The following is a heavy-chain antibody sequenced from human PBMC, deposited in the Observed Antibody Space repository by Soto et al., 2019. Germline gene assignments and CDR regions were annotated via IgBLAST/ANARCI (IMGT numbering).Heavy chain of an antibody. CDR1: GFTFSSYA. CDR2: ISYDGSNK. J-gene: IGHJ6*02. D-gene: IGHD1-26*01. CDR3: ARAIDPLYRYDGKAV. V-gene: IGHV3-30-3*01. Sequence: QVQLVESGGGVVQPERSLRLSCAASGFTFSSYAMHWVRQAPGKGLEWVAAISYDGSNKYYTDSVKGRSTISRDIPKNTLYPQRSSVRAEETAVYDCARAIDPLYRYDGKAVWGRGPTVRVSS.